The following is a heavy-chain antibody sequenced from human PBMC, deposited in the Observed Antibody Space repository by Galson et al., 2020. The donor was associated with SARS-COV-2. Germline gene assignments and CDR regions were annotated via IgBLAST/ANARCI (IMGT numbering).Heavy chain of an antibody. CDR3: ARDLGYYYDSSGYPRDAFDI. CDR2: INTNSGGT. V-gene: IGHV1-2*02. D-gene: IGHD3-22*01. CDR1: GYTFTGYY. Sequence: ASVQVTCQASGYTFTGYYMHWVRQAPGQGLEWMGWINTNSGGTNYAQKFQGRVTMTRDTSISTAYMELSRLRSDDTAVYYCARDLGYYYDSSGYPRDAFDIWGQGTMVTVSS. J-gene: IGHJ3*02.